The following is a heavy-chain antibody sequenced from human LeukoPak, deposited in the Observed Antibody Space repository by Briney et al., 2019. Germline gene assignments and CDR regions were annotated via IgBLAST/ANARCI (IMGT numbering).Heavy chain of an antibody. J-gene: IGHJ3*02. D-gene: IGHD1-26*01. CDR1: GDSVSSDGYD. CDR2: TYYSSKRYN. Sequence: SQTLSLTCAISGDSVSSDGYDWNWIRQSPWRGLEWLGRTYYSSKRYNDYAVSVKSPITINTATSKNQCSLQLNSVTPEDTAVYYCARGGGAFDIGGQGTMVTVSS. V-gene: IGHV6-1*01. CDR3: ARGGGAFDI.